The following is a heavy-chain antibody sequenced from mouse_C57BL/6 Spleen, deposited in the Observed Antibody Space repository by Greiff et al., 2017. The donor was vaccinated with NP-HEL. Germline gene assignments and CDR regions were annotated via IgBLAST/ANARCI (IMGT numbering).Heavy chain of an antibody. V-gene: IGHV1-52*01. J-gene: IGHJ1*03. Sequence: QVQLQQPGAELVRPGSSVKLSCKASGYTFTSYWMHWVKQRPIQGLEWIGNIDPSDSETHYNQKFKDKATLTVDKSSSTAYMQLSSLTSEDAAVYYCARSMDYYGSSYGYWYFDVWGTGTTVTVSS. CDR2: IDPSDSET. CDR1: GYTFTSYW. CDR3: ARSMDYYGSSYGYWYFDV. D-gene: IGHD1-1*01.